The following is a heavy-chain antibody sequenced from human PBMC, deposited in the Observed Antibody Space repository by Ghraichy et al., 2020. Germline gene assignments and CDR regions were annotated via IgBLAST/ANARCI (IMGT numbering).Heavy chain of an antibody. J-gene: IGHJ3*02. CDR1: GGSISSYY. CDR3: ARDADDYGDYENAFDI. D-gene: IGHD4-17*01. Sequence: SETLSLTCTVSGGSISSYYWSWIRQPPGKGLEWIGYIYYSGSTNYNPSLKSRVTISVDTSKNQFSLKLSSVTAADTAVYNCARDADDYGDYENAFDIWGQGTMVTVSS. V-gene: IGHV4-59*01. CDR2: IYYSGST.